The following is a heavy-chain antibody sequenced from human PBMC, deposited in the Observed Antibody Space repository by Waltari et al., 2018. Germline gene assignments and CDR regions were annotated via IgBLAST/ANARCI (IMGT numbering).Heavy chain of an antibody. D-gene: IGHD6-19*01. CDR3: ARGRYSSFDS. V-gene: IGHV6-1*01. CDR1: GDSVSSNSVA. CDR2: TYYRSKWYN. Sequence: QVQLQQSGPGLVNPSQTLSLTCAISGDSVSSNSVAWNWIRQSPSRGLEWLGRTYYRSKWYNQYAVSGRITINPDTSKNQFSLQLNSVTPEDTAVYYCARGRYSSFDSWGQGTLVTVSS. J-gene: IGHJ4*02.